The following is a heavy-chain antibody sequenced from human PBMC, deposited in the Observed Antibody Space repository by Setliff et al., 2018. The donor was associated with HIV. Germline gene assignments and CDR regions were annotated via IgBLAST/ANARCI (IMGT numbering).Heavy chain of an antibody. J-gene: IGHJ6*03. V-gene: IGHV3-74*01. CDR1: GFTFSSYS. Sequence: GGSLRLSCAASGFTFSSYSMHWARQAPGKGLVWVSHINSDGSSTNYADSVKGRFTISRDNAKNTLYLQMNSLRAEDTAVYYCVDPWGDNMDVWGKGTTVTVSS. D-gene: IGHD2-21*02. CDR3: VDPWGDNMDV. CDR2: INSDGSST.